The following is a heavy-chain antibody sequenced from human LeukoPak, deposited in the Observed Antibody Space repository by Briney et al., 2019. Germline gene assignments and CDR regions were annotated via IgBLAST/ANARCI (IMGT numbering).Heavy chain of an antibody. V-gene: IGHV3-33*08. CDR2: IWYDGSNK. CDR3: ARSPWLELDY. D-gene: IGHD6-19*01. Sequence: PGGSLRLSCAASGFTFSSYAMSWVRQAPGKGLEWVAVIWYDGSNKYYADSVKGRFTISRDNSKNTLYLQMNSLRAEDTAVYYCARSPWLELDYWGQGTLVTVSS. J-gene: IGHJ4*02. CDR1: GFTFSSYA.